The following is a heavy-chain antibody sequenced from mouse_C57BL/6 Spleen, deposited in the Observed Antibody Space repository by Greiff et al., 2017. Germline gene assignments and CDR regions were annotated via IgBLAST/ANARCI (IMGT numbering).Heavy chain of an antibody. Sequence: QVQLQQSGAELVRPGASVTLSCKASGYTFTDYEMHWVKQTPVHGLEWIGAIDPETGGTAYNQKFKGKAILTADKSSSTAYMELRSLTSEDSAVYYSTRSHYYGSSSFAYWGQGTLVTVSA. D-gene: IGHD1-1*01. CDR2: IDPETGGT. J-gene: IGHJ3*01. CDR3: TRSHYYGSSSFAY. CDR1: GYTFTDYE. V-gene: IGHV1-15*01.